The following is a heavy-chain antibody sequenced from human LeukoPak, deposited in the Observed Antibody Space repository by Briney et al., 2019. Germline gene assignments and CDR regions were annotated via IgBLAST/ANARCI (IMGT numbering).Heavy chain of an antibody. D-gene: IGHD5-24*01. V-gene: IGHV1-18*01. Sequence: VSVKVSCKASGYTFTSYGISWVRQAPGQGLEWMGWISAYNGNTNYAQKLQGRVTMTTDTSTSTAYMELRSLRSDDTAVYYCARHRMATIALDYWGQGTLVTVSS. J-gene: IGHJ4*02. CDR2: ISAYNGNT. CDR1: GYTFTSYG. CDR3: ARHRMATIALDY.